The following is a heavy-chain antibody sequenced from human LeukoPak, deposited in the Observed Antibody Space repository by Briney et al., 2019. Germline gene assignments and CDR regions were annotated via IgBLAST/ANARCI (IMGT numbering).Heavy chain of an antibody. D-gene: IGHD6-19*01. CDR1: GYTFTGYY. V-gene: IGHV1-2*04. Sequence: GASVKVSCKASGYTFTGYYMHWVRQAPGQGLEWMGWVDPYSGGTNYAQKFQGWVTMTRATSISTAYMELSRLTSDDTAVYYCVRSGYSSGWAFDIWGQGTMVTVSS. CDR2: VDPYSGGT. J-gene: IGHJ3*02. CDR3: VRSGYSSGWAFDI.